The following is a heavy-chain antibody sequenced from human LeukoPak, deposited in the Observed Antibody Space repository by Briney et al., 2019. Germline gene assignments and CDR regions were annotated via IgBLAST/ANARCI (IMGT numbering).Heavy chain of an antibody. CDR2: IKQDGSEK. J-gene: IGHJ4*02. CDR1: GFTFSSYR. V-gene: IGHV3-7*01. Sequence: PGGSLRLSCAASGFTFSSYRMSWVRQAPGKGLEWVANIKQDGSEKYYVDSVKGRFTISRDNAKNSLYLQMNSLRAEDTAVYYCARGLVVAGFDCWGQGTLVTVSS. CDR3: ARGLVVAGFDC. D-gene: IGHD6-19*01.